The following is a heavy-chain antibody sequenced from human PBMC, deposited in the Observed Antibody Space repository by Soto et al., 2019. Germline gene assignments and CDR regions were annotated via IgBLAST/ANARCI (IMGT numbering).Heavy chain of an antibody. J-gene: IGHJ6*02. CDR2: IIPIFGTA. D-gene: IGHD6-19*01. Sequence: QVQLVQSGAEVKKPGSSVKVSCKASGGTFSSYAISWVRQAPGQGLEWMGGIIPIFGTANYAQKFQGRVTITADESTSTAYMELSSLRSEDTAVYYCARDGVAVAGARWGGMDDWGQGTTVTVSS. V-gene: IGHV1-69*01. CDR1: GGTFSSYA. CDR3: ARDGVAVAGARWGGMDD.